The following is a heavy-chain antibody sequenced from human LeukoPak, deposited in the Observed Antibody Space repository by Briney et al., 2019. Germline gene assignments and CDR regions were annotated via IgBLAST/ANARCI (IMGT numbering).Heavy chain of an antibody. CDR2: INPNGGGT. Sequence: ASVKVSCKASGYTFTGYYMHWVRQAPGQGLEWMGWINPNGGGTNYAQKFQGRVTMTRDTPISTAYMELSRLRSDDTAVYYCARDTRRWELLGFDYWGQGTLVTVSS. CDR3: ARDTRRWELLGFDY. CDR1: GYTFTGYY. V-gene: IGHV1-2*02. J-gene: IGHJ4*02. D-gene: IGHD1-26*01.